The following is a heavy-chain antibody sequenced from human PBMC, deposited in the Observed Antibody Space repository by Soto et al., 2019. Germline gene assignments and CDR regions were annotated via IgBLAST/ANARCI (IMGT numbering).Heavy chain of an antibody. J-gene: IGHJ6*03. V-gene: IGHV6-1*01. CDR3: ARGVSDRSSSWYDHKPDYYMDV. D-gene: IGHD6-13*01. Sequence: SQTLSLTCAISGDSVSSNSAAWNWIRQSPSRGLEWLGRTYYRSKWYNDYAVSVKSRITNNPDTSKNQFSLQLNSVTPEDTAVYYCARGVSDRSSSWYDHKPDYYMDVWGKGTTVTVSS. CDR2: TYYRSKWYN. CDR1: GDSVSSNSAA.